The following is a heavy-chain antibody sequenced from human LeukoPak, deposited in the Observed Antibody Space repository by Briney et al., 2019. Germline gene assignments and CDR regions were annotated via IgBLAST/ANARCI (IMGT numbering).Heavy chain of an antibody. CDR2: INQSGGT. D-gene: IGHD1-7*01. Sequence: PSETLSLTCAVYGGSFSDYSWTWIRQPPGKGLEWIGEINQSGGTNHNPSLMSRVIMSVDTSKNQFSLKLSSVTAADTAVYYCARDRALTGTTDYWGQGTLVTVSS. V-gene: IGHV4-34*01. CDR3: ARDRALTGTTDY. CDR1: GGSFSDYS. J-gene: IGHJ4*02.